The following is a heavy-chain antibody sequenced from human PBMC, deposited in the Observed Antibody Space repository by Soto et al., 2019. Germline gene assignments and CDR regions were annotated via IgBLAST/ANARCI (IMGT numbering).Heavy chain of an antibody. CDR2: IYYSGST. CDR1: GGSISSGGYY. CDR3: ARADRSWYPDY. J-gene: IGHJ4*02. Sequence: PSETLSLTRTVSGGSISSGGYYWSWIRQHPGKGLEWIGYIYYSGSTYYNPSLKSRVTISVDTSKNQFSLKLSSVTAADTAVYYCARADRSWYPDYWGQGTLVTVSS. D-gene: IGHD6-13*01. V-gene: IGHV4-31*03.